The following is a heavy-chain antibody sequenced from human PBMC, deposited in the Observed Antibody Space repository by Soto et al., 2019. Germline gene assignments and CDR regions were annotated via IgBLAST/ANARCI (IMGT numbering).Heavy chain of an antibody. Sequence: ASVKVSCKASGYTFTNFGISWVRQAPGQGLEWMGWISAYNGNTNYAQNFQGRVTMTTDTSTSTAYMELRSLRSDDTAVYYCASFTSMGMDVWGQGTTVTVSS. CDR2: ISAYNGNT. V-gene: IGHV1-18*01. D-gene: IGHD3-3*01. J-gene: IGHJ6*02. CDR1: GYTFTNFG. CDR3: ASFTSMGMDV.